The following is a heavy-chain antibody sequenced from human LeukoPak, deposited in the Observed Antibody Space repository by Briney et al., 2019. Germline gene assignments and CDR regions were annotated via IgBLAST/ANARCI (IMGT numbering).Heavy chain of an antibody. V-gene: IGHV3-53*01. CDR2: IYSGGST. CDR1: GFTVSSNY. Sequence: GGFLRLSCAASGFTVSSNYMSWVRQAPGKGLEWVSVIYSGGSTYYADSVKGRFTISRDNSKNTLYLQMNSLRAEDTAVYYCARDPGKGYYYYGMDVWGQGTTVTVSS. CDR3: ARDPGKGYYYYGMDV. J-gene: IGHJ6*02.